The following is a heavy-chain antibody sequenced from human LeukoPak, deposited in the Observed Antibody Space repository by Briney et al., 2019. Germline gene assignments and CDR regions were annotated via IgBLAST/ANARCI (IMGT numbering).Heavy chain of an antibody. D-gene: IGHD3-22*01. CDR1: GFNFITAA. CDR2: IGSSGGST. CDR3: SSESRY. Sequence: GGSLRLSCAASGFNFITAAMTWVRQAPGKGLEWVSLIGSSGGSTYYADSVKGRFTISRDNSKNSLYLQMNSLRDEDTAVYYCSSESRYWGQGTLVIVSS. V-gene: IGHV3-23*01. J-gene: IGHJ4*02.